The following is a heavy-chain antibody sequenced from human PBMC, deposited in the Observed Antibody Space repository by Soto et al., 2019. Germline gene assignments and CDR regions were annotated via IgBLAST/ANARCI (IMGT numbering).Heavy chain of an antibody. CDR2: ISGSGGST. V-gene: IGHV3-23*01. Sequence: GGSLRLSCAASGFTFSSYAMSWVRQAPGKGLEWVSAISGSGGSTYYADSVKGRFTISRDNSKNTLYLQMNSLRAEDTAVYYCAKTEGSGWHRYYFDYWGQGTLVTVSS. CDR3: AKTEGSGWHRYYFDY. CDR1: GFTFSSYA. J-gene: IGHJ4*02. D-gene: IGHD6-19*01.